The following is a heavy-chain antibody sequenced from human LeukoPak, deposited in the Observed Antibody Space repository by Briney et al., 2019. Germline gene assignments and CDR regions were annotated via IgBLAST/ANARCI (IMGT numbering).Heavy chain of an antibody. V-gene: IGHV1-69*06. CDR3: ARDGAMVRGVIITNSGWFDP. CDR2: IIPIFGTA. D-gene: IGHD3-10*01. CDR1: GGTFSSYA. J-gene: IGHJ5*02. Sequence: SVKVSCKASGGTFSSYAISWVRQAPGQGLEWMGGIIPIFGTANYAQKFQGRVTITADKSTSTAYMELSSLRSEDTAVYYCARDGAMVRGVIITNSGWFDPWGQGTLITVSS.